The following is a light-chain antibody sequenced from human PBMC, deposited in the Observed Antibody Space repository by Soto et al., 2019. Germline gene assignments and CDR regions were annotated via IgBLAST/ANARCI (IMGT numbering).Light chain of an antibody. Sequence: EIVLTQSPATLSLSPGERVTLSCRASQSFSSYLAWYQQNPGQAPRLLIYDASKRATGIPARFSGRGSGTEFTLTTSSLEPEDFAVYYCQQRSNWPPVITFGQGTRLEIK. CDR3: QQRSNWPPVIT. CDR1: QSFSSY. V-gene: IGKV3-11*01. CDR2: DAS. J-gene: IGKJ5*01.